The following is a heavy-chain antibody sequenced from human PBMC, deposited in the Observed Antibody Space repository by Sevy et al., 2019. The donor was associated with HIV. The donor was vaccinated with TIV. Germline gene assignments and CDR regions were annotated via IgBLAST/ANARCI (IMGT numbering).Heavy chain of an antibody. Sequence: SETLSLTCAVSGYSISSGYYWGWIRQPPGKGLEWIGNIYHSGRTYNNPSLKSRVTMSVDTSKNQFSLKLSSVTAADTAVYYCARGDYYVTSGYTYYFDYWGRGTLVTVSS. CDR1: GYSISSGYY. J-gene: IGHJ4*02. V-gene: IGHV4-38-2*01. CDR2: IYHSGRT. D-gene: IGHD3-22*01. CDR3: ARGDYYVTSGYTYYFDY.